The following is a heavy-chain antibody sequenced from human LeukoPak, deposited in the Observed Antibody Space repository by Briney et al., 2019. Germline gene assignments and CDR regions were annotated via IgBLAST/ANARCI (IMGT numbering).Heavy chain of an antibody. D-gene: IGHD4-17*01. V-gene: IGHV4-61*05. Sequence: SETLSLTCTVSGGSISSSSYYWGWIRQPPGKGLEWIGYIYYSGSTNYNPSLKSRVTISVDTSKNQFSLKLSSVTAADTAVYYCARADYGDSYYFDYWGQGTLVTVSS. CDR2: IYYSGST. CDR1: GGSISSSSYY. J-gene: IGHJ4*02. CDR3: ARADYGDSYYFDY.